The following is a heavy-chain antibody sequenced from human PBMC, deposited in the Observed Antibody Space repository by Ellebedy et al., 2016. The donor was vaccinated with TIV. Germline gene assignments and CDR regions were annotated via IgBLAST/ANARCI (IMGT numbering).Heavy chain of an antibody. CDR1: GFTFSDYY. CDR2: IKQDGSEK. Sequence: GGSLRLSXAASGFTFSDYYMSWVRQAPGKGLEWVANIKQDGSEKYYVDSVKGRFTISRDNAKNSLYLQMNSLRAEDTAVYYCAREVEMVIEGVMDVWGQGTTVTVSS. V-gene: IGHV3-7*01. D-gene: IGHD5-24*01. CDR3: AREVEMVIEGVMDV. J-gene: IGHJ6*02.